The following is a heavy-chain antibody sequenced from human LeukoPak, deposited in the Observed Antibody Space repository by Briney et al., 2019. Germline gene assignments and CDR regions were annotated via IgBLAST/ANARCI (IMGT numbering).Heavy chain of an antibody. CDR2: IWYDGSNK. CDR3: AKDLGYSYGFDY. CDR1: GLTFSSYG. V-gene: IGHV3-33*06. D-gene: IGHD5-18*01. J-gene: IGHJ4*02. Sequence: PGGSLRLSCAASGLTFSSYGMHWVRQAPGMGLEWVAVIWYDGSNKYYADSVKGRFTISRDNSKNTLYLQMNSLRAEDTAVYYCAKDLGYSYGFDYWGQGTLVTVSS.